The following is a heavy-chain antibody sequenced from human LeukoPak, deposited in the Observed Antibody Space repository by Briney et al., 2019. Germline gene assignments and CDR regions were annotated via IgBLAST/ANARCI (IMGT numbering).Heavy chain of an antibody. CDR3: AKAPTPYYYDSSGPPVA. CDR2: ISWNSGSI. D-gene: IGHD3-22*01. J-gene: IGHJ5*02. CDR1: GFTFDDYA. Sequence: QPGGSLRLSWAASGFTFDDYAMHWVRQAPGKGLEWVSGISWNSGSIGYADSVKGRFTISRDNAKNSLYLQMNSLRAEDTALYYCAKAPTPYYYDSSGPPVAWGQGTLVTVSS. V-gene: IGHV3-9*01.